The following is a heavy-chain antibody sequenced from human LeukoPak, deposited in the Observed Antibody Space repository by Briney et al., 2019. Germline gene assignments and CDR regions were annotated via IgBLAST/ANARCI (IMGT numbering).Heavy chain of an antibody. V-gene: IGHV1-69*05. D-gene: IGHD1-26*01. CDR3: ARQGEWELLGGGLDY. CDR1: GGTFSSYA. CDR2: IIPIFGTA. Sequence: GASVKVSCKASGGTFSSYAISWVRQAPGQGLEWMGGIIPIFGTANYAQKFQGRVTITTDESTSTAYMELSRLRSDDTAVYYCARQGEWELLGGGLDYWGQGTLVTVSS. J-gene: IGHJ4*02.